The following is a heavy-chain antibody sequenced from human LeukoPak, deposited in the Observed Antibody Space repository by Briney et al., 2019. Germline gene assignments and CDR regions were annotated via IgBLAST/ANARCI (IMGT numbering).Heavy chain of an antibody. CDR3: ARGWASLDDAFDI. J-gene: IGHJ3*02. D-gene: IGHD1-1*01. Sequence: SETLSLTCTVSGGSISSGSYYWSWIRQPAGKGLEWIGRIYTSRSTNYNPSLKSRVTISVDTSKNQFSLKLSSVTAADTAVYYCARGWASLDDAFDIWGQGTMVTVSS. CDR1: GGSISSGSYY. V-gene: IGHV4-61*02. CDR2: IYTSRST.